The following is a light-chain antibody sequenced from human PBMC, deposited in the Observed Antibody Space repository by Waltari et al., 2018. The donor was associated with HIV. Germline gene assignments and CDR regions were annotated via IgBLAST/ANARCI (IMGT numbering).Light chain of an antibody. Sequence: DIQMTQSPSSLSPSVGARVTITCQASQDISNYLNWYQQKPGKAPKLLIYDASNLETGVPSRFSGSGSGTDFTFTISSLQPEDVATYYCQQYENLPLTFGGGTKVEIK. V-gene: IGKV1-33*01. CDR3: QQYENLPLT. CDR2: DAS. CDR1: QDISNY. J-gene: IGKJ4*01.